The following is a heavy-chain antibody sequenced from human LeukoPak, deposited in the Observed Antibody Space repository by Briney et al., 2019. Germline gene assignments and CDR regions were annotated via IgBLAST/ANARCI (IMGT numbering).Heavy chain of an antibody. Sequence: GGSLRLSCAASGFTFSSYGMHWVRQAPGKGLEWVAFIRYDGSNKYYADSVKGRFTISRDNSKNMLYLQMNSLRAEDTAVYYCAKDSLSYNYYYYYMDVWGKGTTVTVSS. D-gene: IGHD5-18*01. CDR3: AKDSLSYNYYYYYMDV. V-gene: IGHV3-30*02. CDR1: GFTFSSYG. J-gene: IGHJ6*03. CDR2: IRYDGSNK.